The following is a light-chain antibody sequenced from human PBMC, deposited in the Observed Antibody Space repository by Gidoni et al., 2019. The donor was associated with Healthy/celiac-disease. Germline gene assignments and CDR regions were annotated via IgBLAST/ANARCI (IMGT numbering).Light chain of an antibody. CDR2: GAS. CDR1: QSVSSN. CDR3: QQYNNWPPGRT. Sequence: EIVMTQSPATLSVSPGERATLSCRASQSVSSNLAWYQQKPGQAPRLLIYGASTRATGIPARFSGSGSGTEFTLTISSLQSEDFAVYYCQQYNNWPPGRTFGGXTKVEIK. J-gene: IGKJ4*01. V-gene: IGKV3-15*01.